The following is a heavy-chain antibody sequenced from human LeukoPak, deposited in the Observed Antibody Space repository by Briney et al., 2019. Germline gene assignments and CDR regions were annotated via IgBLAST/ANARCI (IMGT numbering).Heavy chain of an antibody. Sequence: PGGSLRLSCAASGFTFSSYAMSWVRQAPGKGLEWISAISGSGGSTYYADSVKGRFTISRDNSKNTLYLQMNSLRAEDTAVYYCAKAAYDFRSGYYSDYWGQGILVTVSS. CDR3: AKAAYDFRSGYYSDY. D-gene: IGHD3-3*01. J-gene: IGHJ4*02. CDR2: ISGSGGST. CDR1: GFTFSSYA. V-gene: IGHV3-23*01.